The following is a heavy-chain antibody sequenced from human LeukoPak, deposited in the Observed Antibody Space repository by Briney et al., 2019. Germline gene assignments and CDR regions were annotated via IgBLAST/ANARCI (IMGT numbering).Heavy chain of an antibody. Sequence: ASVKVSCKASGYTFTSCDINWVRQATGQGLEWMGWMNPNGGDTGYAQNFQGRITITRDTSISTAYMELSSLRSEDTAVYYCARDMRGAAAADDAFDIWGQGTMVTVSS. CDR2: MNPNGGDT. CDR1: GYTFTSCD. CDR3: ARDMRGAAAADDAFDI. V-gene: IGHV1-8*03. D-gene: IGHD6-13*01. J-gene: IGHJ3*02.